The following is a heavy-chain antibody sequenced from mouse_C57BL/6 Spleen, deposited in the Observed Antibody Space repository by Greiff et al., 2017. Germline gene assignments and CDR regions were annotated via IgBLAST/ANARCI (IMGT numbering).Heavy chain of an antibody. Sequence: QVHVKQSGAELARPGASVKMSCKASGYTFTSYTMHWVKQRPGQGLEWIGYINPSSGYTKYNQKFKDKATLTADKSSSTAYMQLSSLTSEDSAVYYCARGGYYVDYYAMDYWGQGTSVTVSS. J-gene: IGHJ4*01. D-gene: IGHD2-3*01. CDR1: GYTFTSYT. V-gene: IGHV1-4*01. CDR2: INPSSGYT. CDR3: ARGGYYVDYYAMDY.